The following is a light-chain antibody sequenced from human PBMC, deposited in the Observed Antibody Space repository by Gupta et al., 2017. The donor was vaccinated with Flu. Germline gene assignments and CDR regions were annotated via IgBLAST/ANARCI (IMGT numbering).Light chain of an antibody. CDR3: RQCSDYWR. V-gene: IGKV3-11*01. Sequence: IVLTQFPATLALSPGERATLSCRASQSISSYLAWYQQKPGQAPRLLIYDASNRATGIPDRFSGSGSEADFTLTSSNLETEDFAVYYWRQCSDYWRFGQGTKVEI. CDR1: QSISSY. CDR2: DAS. J-gene: IGKJ1*01.